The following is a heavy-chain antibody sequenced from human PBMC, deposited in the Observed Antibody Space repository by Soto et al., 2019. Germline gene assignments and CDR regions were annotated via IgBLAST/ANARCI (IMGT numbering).Heavy chain of an antibody. CDR1: GGTFSSYA. CDR2: MNPNSGNT. D-gene: IGHD3-16*01. J-gene: IGHJ4*02. V-gene: IGHV1-8*02. CDR3: ARGVGASDY. Sequence: GASVKVSCKASGGTFSSYAISWVRQAPGQGLEWMGWMNPNSGNTGYAQKFQGRVTMTRNTSISTAYMELSSLRSEDTAVYYCARGVGASDYWGQGTLVTVSS.